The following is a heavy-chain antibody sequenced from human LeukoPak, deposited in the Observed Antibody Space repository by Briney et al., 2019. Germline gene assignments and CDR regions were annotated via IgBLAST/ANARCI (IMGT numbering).Heavy chain of an antibody. D-gene: IGHD2-15*01. CDR1: GFTFSTYA. J-gene: IGHJ4*02. Sequence: PGGSLRLSCAASGFTFSTYAMDWVRQPPGRGLEWIGSIYYSGSTYYNPSLKSRVTISVDTSKNQFSLKLSSVTAADTAVYYCARTKRSGGSLCWGQGTLVTVSS. V-gene: IGHV4-38-2*01. CDR3: ARTKRSGGSLC. CDR2: IYYSGST.